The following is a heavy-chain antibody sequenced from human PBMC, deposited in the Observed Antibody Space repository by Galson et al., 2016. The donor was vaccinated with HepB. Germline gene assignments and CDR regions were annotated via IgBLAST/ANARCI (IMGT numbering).Heavy chain of an antibody. V-gene: IGHV1-3*04. D-gene: IGHD3-10*01. J-gene: IGHJ4*02. CDR3: ARDRRGGGSGSFYPLDY. CDR2: INTDYGNT. CDR1: GYNFTHYA. Sequence: SVKVSCKASGYNFTHYALHRVRQAPGQRPEWMGWINTDYGNTKYSQKFQDRLTITRDTSATTANLELSSLRSEDTAVYYCARDRRGGGSGSFYPLDYWGQGTLVTVSS.